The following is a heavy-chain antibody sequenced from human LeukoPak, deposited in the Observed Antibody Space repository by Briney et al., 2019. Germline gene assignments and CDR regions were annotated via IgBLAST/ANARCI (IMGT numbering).Heavy chain of an antibody. J-gene: IGHJ5*02. CDR3: AREAYYYGSGSYIYWFDP. D-gene: IGHD3-10*01. CDR1: GFTFSNAW. CDR2: INWNGDNT. V-gene: IGHV3-20*04. Sequence: GGSLRLSCAASGFTFSNAWMSWVRQAPGKGLEWVSGINWNGDNTPYADSVKGRFTISRDNAKNSLYLQMNSLRAEDTALYYCAREAYYYGSGSYIYWFDPWGQGTLVTVSS.